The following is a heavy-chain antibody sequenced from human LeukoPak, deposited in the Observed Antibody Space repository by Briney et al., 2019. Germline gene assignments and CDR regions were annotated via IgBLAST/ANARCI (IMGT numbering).Heavy chain of an antibody. V-gene: IGHV4-61*02. D-gene: IGHD3-16*01. CDR3: ARGDYDYVWGSFLSLDV. Sequence: SQTLSLTCTVPGGSISSGSYYWSWIRQPAGKGLEWIGRIYTSGSTNYNPSRKSRVTISVDTSKNQFSLKLSSVTAADTAVYYCARGDYDYVWGSFLSLDVWGQGTTVTVSS. J-gene: IGHJ6*02. CDR2: IYTSGST. CDR1: GGSISSGSYY.